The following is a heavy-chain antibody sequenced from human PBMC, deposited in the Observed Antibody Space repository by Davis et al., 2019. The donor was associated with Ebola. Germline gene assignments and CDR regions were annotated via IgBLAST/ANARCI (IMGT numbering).Heavy chain of an antibody. V-gene: IGHV3-11*01. D-gene: IGHD6-19*01. CDR3: ARASSSGWHQPSYFDY. Sequence: GESLKISCAASGFTFSGYYMTWIRQAPGKGLEWVSYISSSGRTIYYADSVKGRFTISRDNAKNSLYLQMNGLRAEDTALYFCARASSSGWHQPSYFDYWGQGTLVTVSS. J-gene: IGHJ4*02. CDR2: ISSSGRTI. CDR1: GFTFSGYY.